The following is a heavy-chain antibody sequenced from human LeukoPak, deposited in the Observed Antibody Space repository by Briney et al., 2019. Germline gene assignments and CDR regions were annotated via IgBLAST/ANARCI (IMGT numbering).Heavy chain of an antibody. CDR1: GGSISSSSYY. J-gene: IGHJ4*02. CDR3: ARGPDTYYYGSGSYLKRYYFDY. Sequence: SETLSLTCTVSGGSISSSSYYWGWIRQPPGKGLEWIGSIYYSGSTYYNPSLKSRVTISVDTSKNQFSLKLSSVTAADTAVYYCARGPDTYYYGSGSYLKRYYFDYWGQGTLVTVSS. CDR2: IYYSGST. V-gene: IGHV4-39*01. D-gene: IGHD3-10*01.